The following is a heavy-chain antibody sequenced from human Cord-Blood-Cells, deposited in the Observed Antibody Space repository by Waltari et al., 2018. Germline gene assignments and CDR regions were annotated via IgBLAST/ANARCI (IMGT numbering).Heavy chain of an antibody. D-gene: IGHD2-15*01. Sequence: QVQLVQSGAEVKKPGSSVKVSCKASGATFSSYAISWVRQAPGQGLGWMGGIIPIFGTANYAQKFQGRVTITADESTSTAYMELSSLRSEDTAVYYCARQYCSGGSCYRAFDYWGQGTLVTVSS. V-gene: IGHV1-69*01. CDR1: GATFSSYA. J-gene: IGHJ4*02. CDR2: IIPIFGTA. CDR3: ARQYCSGGSCYRAFDY.